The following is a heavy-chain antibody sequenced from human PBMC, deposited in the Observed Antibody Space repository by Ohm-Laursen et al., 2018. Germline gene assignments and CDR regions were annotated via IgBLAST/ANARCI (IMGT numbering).Heavy chain of an antibody. D-gene: IGHD2-15*01. CDR1: DYTFNSNG. V-gene: IGHV1-18*01. J-gene: IGHJ4*02. Sequence: GASVKVSCKASDYTFNSNGISWVRQAPGQGLEWMGWISAYNGNTNYAQKFQGRVIMTTDTSTTTAYMELRSLRSDDTAVYYCARINSFGYSPPYWGQGTLVTVSS. CDR2: ISAYNGNT. CDR3: ARINSFGYSPPY.